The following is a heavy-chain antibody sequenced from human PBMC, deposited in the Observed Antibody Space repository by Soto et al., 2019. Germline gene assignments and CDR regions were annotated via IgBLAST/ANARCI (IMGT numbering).Heavy chain of an antibody. CDR2: IYPGDSDT. CDR1: GYSFTTYW. Sequence: PGESMKISCRGCGYSFTTYWIGWVRQMPEKGLEWMVIIYPGDSDTRYSPSFQGQVTFSADKSISTAYMQWSSLKTSDTAMYYCARYSGYDPNREWSGGYYFDYWALGTLVTVSS. V-gene: IGHV5-51*01. CDR3: ARYSGYDPNREWSGGYYFDY. D-gene: IGHD5-12*01. J-gene: IGHJ4*01.